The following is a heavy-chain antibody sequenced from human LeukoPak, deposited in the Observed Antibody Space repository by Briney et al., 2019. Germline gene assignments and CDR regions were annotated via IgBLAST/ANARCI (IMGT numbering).Heavy chain of an antibody. CDR2: ISGSGGST. J-gene: IGHJ3*02. D-gene: IGHD3-3*01. V-gene: IGHV3-23*01. CDR1: GFTFSSYA. Sequence: GGSLRLSCAASGFTFSSYAMSWVRQAPGKGLEWVSAISGSGGSTYYADSVKGRFTISRDNAKNSLFLQMNSLRAEDTALYYCARALDLGAFDIWGQGTRVTVSS. CDR3: ARALDLGAFDI.